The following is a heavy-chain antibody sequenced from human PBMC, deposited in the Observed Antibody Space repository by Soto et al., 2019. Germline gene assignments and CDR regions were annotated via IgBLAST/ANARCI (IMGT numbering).Heavy chain of an antibody. CDR3: ARGGCGAGSCHTPVEYYGLDV. J-gene: IGHJ6*02. V-gene: IGHV3-7*05. CDR2: IKQDGTEK. CDR1: GFTFSTYW. D-gene: IGHD2-15*01. Sequence: EVQLVESGGGLVQPGGSLRLSCSASGFTFSTYWMTWVRQAPGKGLEWVANIKQDGTEKYYVDSVRGRFTVSRDNAKNSLYRKMNKLRAEDTAMYYWARGGCGAGSCHTPVEYYGLDVWGQGTTVTVSS.